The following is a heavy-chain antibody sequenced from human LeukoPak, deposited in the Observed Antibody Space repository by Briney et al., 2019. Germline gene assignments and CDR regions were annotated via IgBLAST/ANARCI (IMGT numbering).Heavy chain of an antibody. CDR1: GFTFSNHW. V-gene: IGHV3-23*01. D-gene: IGHD1-26*01. CDR3: AKDTVGATFDY. Sequence: GGSLRLSCTASGFTFSNHWMHWVRQAPGKGLEWVSTISGSGGSTYYADSVKGRFTISRDNSKNTLYLQMNSLRAEDTAVYYCAKDTVGATFDYWGQGTLVTVSS. J-gene: IGHJ4*02. CDR2: ISGSGGST.